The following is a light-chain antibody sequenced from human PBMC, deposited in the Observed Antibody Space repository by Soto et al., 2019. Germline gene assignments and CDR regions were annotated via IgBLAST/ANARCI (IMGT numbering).Light chain of an antibody. V-gene: IGKV3-11*01. Sequence: DIVLTQSPATLSLSPGERATLSCWASQSVTTYLAWYQQKPGQTPGLLIYDASNRATGVPARFSGSGSGTDFTLTKSGLEPEDSAVYYGHQRRDCPTFGQGTRLEIK. CDR1: QSVTTY. CDR3: HQRRDCPT. CDR2: DAS. J-gene: IGKJ5*01.